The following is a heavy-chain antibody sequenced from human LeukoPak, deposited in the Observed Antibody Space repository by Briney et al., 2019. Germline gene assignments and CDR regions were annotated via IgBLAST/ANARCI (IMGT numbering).Heavy chain of an antibody. CDR3: ARESFPALDY. Sequence: PGGSLRLSCAASVFTFSSYWMSWVRQAPGKGLEGVANIKQDGSEKYYVDSVKGRFTISRDNAKNSLYLQMNSLRAEDTAVYYCARESFPALDYWGQGTLVTVSS. J-gene: IGHJ4*02. CDR2: IKQDGSEK. CDR1: VFTFSSYW. V-gene: IGHV3-7*01.